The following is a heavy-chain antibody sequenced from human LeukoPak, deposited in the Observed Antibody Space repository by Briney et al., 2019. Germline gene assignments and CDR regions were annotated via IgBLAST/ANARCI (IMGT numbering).Heavy chain of an antibody. J-gene: IGHJ4*02. D-gene: IGHD6-6*01. CDR3: ARGVARSSKFHFSYYFDY. CDR1: GGSISSSSYY. Sequence: SETLSLTCTVSGGSISSSSYYWSWIRQPPGKGLEWIGEINHSGSTNYNPSLTSRVTISVDTSKNQFSLKLSSVTAADTAVYYCARGVARSSKFHFSYYFDYWGQGTLVTVSS. V-gene: IGHV4-61*05. CDR2: INHSGST.